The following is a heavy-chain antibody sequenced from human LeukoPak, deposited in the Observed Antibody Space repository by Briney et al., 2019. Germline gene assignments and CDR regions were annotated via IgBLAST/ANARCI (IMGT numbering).Heavy chain of an antibody. J-gene: IGHJ4*02. CDR2: IYFSGNT. V-gene: IGHV4-39*01. Sequence: NSSETLSLTCTVSVGSISSSPCYWDWIRQSPGKGLEWIGAIYFSGNTNYNPYMRGRVTISVDTSRKQFSLKLTSVTAADTATYYCTRTCGRGTVDPGTSGCVDSWGQGTLVTVSS. D-gene: IGHD3-22*01. CDR3: TRTCGRGTVDPGTSGCVDS. CDR1: VGSISSSPCY.